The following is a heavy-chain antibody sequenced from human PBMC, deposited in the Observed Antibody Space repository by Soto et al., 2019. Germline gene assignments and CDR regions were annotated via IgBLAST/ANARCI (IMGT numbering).Heavy chain of an antibody. CDR1: GGSISSSSNH. CDR2: IYYSENT. CDR3: ASSGYDYLNWFDP. D-gene: IGHD5-12*01. Sequence: SETLSLTCTVSGGSISSSSNHWGWIRQPPGKGLEWIGNIYYSENTYYNPSLKSRVTISVDTSKNQFSLRLSSVTAADTAVYYCASSGYDYLNWFDPWGQGTLVTVSS. J-gene: IGHJ5*02. V-gene: IGHV4-39*07.